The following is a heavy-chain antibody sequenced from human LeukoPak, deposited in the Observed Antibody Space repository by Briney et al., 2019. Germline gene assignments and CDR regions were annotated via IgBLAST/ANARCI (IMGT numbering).Heavy chain of an antibody. CDR1: GYTFTGYY. J-gene: IGHJ5*02. CDR2: INPNSGGT. D-gene: IGHD6-19*01. V-gene: IGHV1-2*02. CDR3: ARGPDEWLVLPLTWFDP. Sequence: ASVTVSCKASGYTFTGYYMHWVRQAPGQGLEWMGWINPNSGGTNYAQKFQGRVTLTRDTSISTAFMELSRLRSDDTAVYYCARGPDEWLVLPLTWFDPWGQGTLVTVSS.